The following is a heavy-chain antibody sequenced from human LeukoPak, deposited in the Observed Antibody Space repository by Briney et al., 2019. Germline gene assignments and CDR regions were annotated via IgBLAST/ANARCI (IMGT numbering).Heavy chain of an antibody. D-gene: IGHD3-22*01. CDR3: ARGGSYYDSSGYYSDFDY. CDR2: ISYDGSNK. Sequence: GRSLRLSCAASGFTFSSYGMHWVRQAPGKGLEWVAVISYDGSNKYYADSVKGRFTISRDNSKNTLYLQMNSLRAEDTAVYYCARGGSYYDSSGYYSDFDYWGQGTLVTVSS. J-gene: IGHJ4*02. V-gene: IGHV3-30*03. CDR1: GFTFSSYG.